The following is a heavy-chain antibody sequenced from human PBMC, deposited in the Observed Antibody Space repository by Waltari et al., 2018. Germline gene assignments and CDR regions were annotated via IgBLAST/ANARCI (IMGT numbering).Heavy chain of an antibody. V-gene: IGHV3-7*01. Sequence: EVRLVESGGGLVQPGGSLRLSCAASGFTFRKYWMSWVRQAPGRGLEWVANIKEDGSEIYYVDSVEGRFTVSRDNAKNSLYPQMTSLRAEDTAIYYCSSLYGGFDPWGQGTLVTVSS. CDR1: GFTFRKYW. J-gene: IGHJ5*02. CDR3: SSLYGGFDP. D-gene: IGHD3-16*01. CDR2: IKEDGSEI.